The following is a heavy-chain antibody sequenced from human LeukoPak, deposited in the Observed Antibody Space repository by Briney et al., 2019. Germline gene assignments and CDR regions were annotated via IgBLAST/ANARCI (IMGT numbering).Heavy chain of an antibody. J-gene: IGHJ4*02. D-gene: IGHD3-16*01. CDR2: VSGSGGST. CDR3: ANRPVWVHYAADY. Sequence: PGGSLRLSCAASGFTFSSYAMSLVRQAPGKGLEWVSAVSGSGGSTYYADSVKGRFTISRDNSKNTLYLQMNSLRVEDTAVYYCANRPVWVHYAADYWGQGTLVTVSS. CDR1: GFTFSSYA. V-gene: IGHV3-23*01.